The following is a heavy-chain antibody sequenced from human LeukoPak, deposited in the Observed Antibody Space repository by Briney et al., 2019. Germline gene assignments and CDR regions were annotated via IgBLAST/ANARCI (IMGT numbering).Heavy chain of an antibody. Sequence: GGSLRLSCAASGFTFSSYGMHWVRQAPGKGLEWVSYISSSSSTIYYADSVKGRFTISRDNAKNSLYLQMNSLRAEDTAVYYCASLSSGWYFDYWGQGTLVTVSS. CDR2: ISSSSSTI. D-gene: IGHD6-19*01. J-gene: IGHJ4*02. CDR3: ASLSSGWYFDY. CDR1: GFTFSSYG. V-gene: IGHV3-48*01.